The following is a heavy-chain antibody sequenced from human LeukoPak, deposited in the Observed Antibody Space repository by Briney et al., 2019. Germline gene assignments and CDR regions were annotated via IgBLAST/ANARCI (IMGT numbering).Heavy chain of an antibody. V-gene: IGHV3-74*01. CDR1: GFTFTNHW. J-gene: IGHJ4*02. Sequence: GGSLRLSCAASGFTFTNHWTHWVRQAPGKGLEWVSYVSVDGTSTTYADSVKGRFTMSRDNAKNTLNLQMNSLRAEDTAVYYCAIDSNLSFDLWDLGTLVTVSS. CDR3: AIDSNLSFDL. CDR2: VSVDGTST. D-gene: IGHD1-14*01.